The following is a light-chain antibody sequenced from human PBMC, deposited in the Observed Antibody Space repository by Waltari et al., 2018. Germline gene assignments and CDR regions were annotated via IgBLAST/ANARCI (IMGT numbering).Light chain of an antibody. J-gene: IGLJ2*01. CDR3: GTWESSLSPYVV. CDR1: RSNIGSNY. CDR2: DNN. V-gene: IGLV1-51*01. Sequence: QSVLTQPPSVSAAPGQKFTISCSGTRSNIGSNYLYWYQHLPGTAPKLLISDNNKRPSGIPDRFSGSKSGASATLGITGLQTGDEADYYCGTWESSLSPYVVFGGGTKLTVL.